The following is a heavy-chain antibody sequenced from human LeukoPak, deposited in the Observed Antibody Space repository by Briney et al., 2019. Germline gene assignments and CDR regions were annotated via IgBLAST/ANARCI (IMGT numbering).Heavy chain of an antibody. Sequence: GGSLRLSCAASGFTFSNYGMHWVRQAPDKGLEWVAFLQNHGGDIHYADSVKGRFTISRDNAKNSLYLQMNSLRAEDTAVYYCARTPVAGETIDYWGQGTLVTVSS. D-gene: IGHD6-19*01. CDR2: LQNHGGDI. CDR1: GFTFSNYG. V-gene: IGHV3-30*02. CDR3: ARTPVAGETIDY. J-gene: IGHJ4*02.